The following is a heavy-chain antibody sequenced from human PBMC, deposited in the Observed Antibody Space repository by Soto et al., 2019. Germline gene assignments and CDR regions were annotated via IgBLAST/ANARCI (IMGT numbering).Heavy chain of an antibody. J-gene: IGHJ6*02. CDR1: GYTFTSYG. Sequence: QVQLVQSGAEVKKPGASVKVSCKASGYTFTSYGISWVRQAPGQGLEWMGWISAYNGNTNYAQKLQGRVTMTTDTSTSSAYMELRSLGSDATAVYYCARDPGLHYYGMDVWGQGTTVTVSS. V-gene: IGHV1-18*01. CDR2: ISAYNGNT. CDR3: ARDPGLHYYGMDV.